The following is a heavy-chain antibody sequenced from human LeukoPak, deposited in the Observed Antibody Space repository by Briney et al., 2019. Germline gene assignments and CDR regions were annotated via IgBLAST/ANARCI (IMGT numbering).Heavy chain of an antibody. CDR3: TTDHVGATVEFDS. Sequence: GGSLRLSCAASAFSPGSNYMTWVRQAPGKGLEWVSLIYSGGSTYYADSVKGRFTISRDNAKNSLFLQMDSLRAEDTAVYYCTTDHVGATVEFDSWGQGTLVTVSS. CDR1: AFSPGSNY. CDR2: IYSGGST. J-gene: IGHJ4*02. V-gene: IGHV3-66*01. D-gene: IGHD1-26*01.